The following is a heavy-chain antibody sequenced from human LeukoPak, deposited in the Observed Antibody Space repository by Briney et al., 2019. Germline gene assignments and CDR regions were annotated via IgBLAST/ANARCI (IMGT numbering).Heavy chain of an antibody. V-gene: IGHV3-23*01. CDR2: ISGSGGST. D-gene: IGHD3-16*01. J-gene: IGHJ4*02. Sequence: GGSLRLSCAASGFTFSSYAMSWVRQAPGKGLEWVSAISGSGGSTYYADSVKGRFTISRDNSKNTLYLQMNSLRAEDTAVYYCARAYDYVWGSYPAFFDYWGQGTPVTVSS. CDR1: GFTFSSYA. CDR3: ARAYDYVWGSYPAFFDY.